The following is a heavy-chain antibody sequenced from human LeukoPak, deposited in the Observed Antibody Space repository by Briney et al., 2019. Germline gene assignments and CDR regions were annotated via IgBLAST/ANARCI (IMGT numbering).Heavy chain of an antibody. V-gene: IGHV4-34*01. J-gene: IGHJ4*02. CDR3: ARGLHVGETLPYYF. Sequence: SETLSLTCAVYGGSFSGYYWSRIRQPPGKGLEWIGEINHSGSTNYNPSLKSRVTISVDPSKNQFSVKVSSVTGADTAMYYCARGLHVGETLPYYFWSRGTLVTVSS. D-gene: IGHD3-16*01. CDR2: INHSGST. CDR1: GGSFSGYY.